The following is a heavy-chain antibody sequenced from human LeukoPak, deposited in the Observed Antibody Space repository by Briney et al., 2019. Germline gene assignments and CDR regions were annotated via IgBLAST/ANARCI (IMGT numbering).Heavy chain of an antibody. CDR3: SRGYCSGGSCYFDFDY. D-gene: IGHD2-15*01. V-gene: IGHV3-49*03. CDR1: GFTFGDYA. CDR2: IRSKAYGGTT. Sequence: GGSLRLSCTASGFTFGDYAMSWLRQAPGKGLEWVGFIRSKAYGGTTEYAASVKGRFAISRDDSKSIAYLQMNSLKTEDTGVYYCSRGYCSGGSCYFDFDYWGQGTLVTVSS. J-gene: IGHJ4*02.